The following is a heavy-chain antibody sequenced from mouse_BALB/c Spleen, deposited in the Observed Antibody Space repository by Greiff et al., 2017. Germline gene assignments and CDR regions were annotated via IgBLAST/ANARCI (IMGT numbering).Heavy chain of an antibody. CDR2: INPGSGGT. CDR1: GYAFTNYL. Sequence: VQGVESGAELVRPGTSVKVSCKASGYAFTNYLIEWVKQRPGQGLEWIGVINPGSGGTNYNEKFKGKATLTADKSSSTAYMQLSSLTSDDSAVYFCARSLSTLRRGAMDYWGQGTSVTVSS. D-gene: IGHD2-12*01. J-gene: IGHJ4*01. V-gene: IGHV1-54*01. CDR3: ARSLSTLRRGAMDY.